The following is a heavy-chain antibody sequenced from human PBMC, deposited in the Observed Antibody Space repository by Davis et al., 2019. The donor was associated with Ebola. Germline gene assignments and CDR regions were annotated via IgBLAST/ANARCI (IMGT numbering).Heavy chain of an antibody. J-gene: IGHJ4*02. CDR3: ARDLSGPWELLGSYYFDY. D-gene: IGHD1-26*01. V-gene: IGHV3-33*01. CDR1: GFTFSSYG. CDR2: IWYDGSNK. Sequence: GGSLRLSCAASGFTFSSYGMHWVRQAPGKGLEWVAVIWYDGSNKYYADSVKGRFTISRDNSKNTLYLQMNSLKTEDTAVYYCARDLSGPWELLGSYYFDYWGQGTLVTVSS.